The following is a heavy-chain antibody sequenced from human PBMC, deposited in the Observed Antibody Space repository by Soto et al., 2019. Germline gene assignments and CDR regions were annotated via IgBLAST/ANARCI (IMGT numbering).Heavy chain of an antibody. CDR1: GFTFSSYE. CDR3: ARGVVVRGVTRPLDAFDI. CDR2: ISSSGSTI. Sequence: PGGSLRLSCAASGFTFSSYEMNCVRQAPGKGLEWVSYISSSGSTIYYADSVKGRFTISRDNAKNSLYLQMNSLRDEDTAVYYCARGVVVRGVTRPLDAFDIWGQGTMVTVSS. D-gene: IGHD3-10*01. J-gene: IGHJ3*02. V-gene: IGHV3-48*03.